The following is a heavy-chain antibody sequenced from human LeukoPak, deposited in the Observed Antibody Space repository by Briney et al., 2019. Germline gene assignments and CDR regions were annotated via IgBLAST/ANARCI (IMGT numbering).Heavy chain of an antibody. CDR2: IYYSGST. V-gene: IGHV4-61*01. CDR1: GGSVSSGSYY. D-gene: IGHD7-27*01. Sequence: SETLSLTCTVSGGSVSSGSYYWSWIRQPPGKGLEWIGYIYYSGSTNYNPSLKSRVTISVDTSKNQFSLKLSSVTAADTAVYYCARDVGIGLNWFDPWGQGTLVTVSS. J-gene: IGHJ5*02. CDR3: ARDVGIGLNWFDP.